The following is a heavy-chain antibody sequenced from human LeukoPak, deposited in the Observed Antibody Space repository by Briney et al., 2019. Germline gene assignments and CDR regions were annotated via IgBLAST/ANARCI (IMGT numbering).Heavy chain of an antibody. CDR1: GCTFTSYG. V-gene: IGHV1-18*01. J-gene: IGHJ5*02. D-gene: IGHD2-8*01. CDR2: ISAYNGNT. Sequence: VASVKVSCKASGCTFTSYGISWVRQAPGQGLEWMGWISAYNGNTNYAQKLQGRVTMTTDTSTSTAYMELRSLRSDDTAVYYCARQPDALVYLGWFDPWGQGTLVTVSS. CDR3: ARQPDALVYLGWFDP.